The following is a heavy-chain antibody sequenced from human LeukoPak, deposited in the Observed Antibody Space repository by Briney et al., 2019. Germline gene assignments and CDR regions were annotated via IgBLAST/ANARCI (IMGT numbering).Heavy chain of an antibody. CDR2: INPNSGGT. V-gene: IGHV1-2*06. CDR3: AGSGYVWGSYRLDY. D-gene: IGHD3-16*02. CDR1: GYTFTGYY. Sequence: GASVKVSCKASGYTFTGYYMHWVRQAPGQGLEWMGRINPNSGGTNYAQKFQGRVTMTRDTSISTAYMELSRLRSDDTAVYYCAGSGYVWGSYRLDYWGQGTLVTVSS. J-gene: IGHJ4*02.